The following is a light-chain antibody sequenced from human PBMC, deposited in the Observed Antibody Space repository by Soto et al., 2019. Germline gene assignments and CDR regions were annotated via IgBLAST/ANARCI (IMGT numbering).Light chain of an antibody. CDR1: QNIYTW. J-gene: IGKJ1*01. V-gene: IGKV1-5*03. Sequence: DYQVTKSPSTLSASVGDRVTITCRVSQNIYTWLAWYQQKPGNAPKLLIHKASTLESGVPSRFSGSGFGTEFTLTIRGQHPADSATYYCQYYERSSPFGQGTKVEIK. CDR3: QYYERSSP. CDR2: KAS.